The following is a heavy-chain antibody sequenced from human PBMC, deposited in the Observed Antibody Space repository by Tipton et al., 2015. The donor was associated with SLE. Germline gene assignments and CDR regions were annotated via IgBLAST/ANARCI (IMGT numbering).Heavy chain of an antibody. D-gene: IGHD3-3*01. Sequence: TLSLTCAVSGYSISSGYYWGWIRQPPGKGLEWIGSVSHSGVTSYNPSLKSRVTIFPDSSKNQFYLIVTSLTAADTAVYYCARDRVVEGFSNYNYMDVWGKGTTVIVSS. CDR1: GYSISSGYY. CDR3: ARDRVVEGFSNYNYMDV. CDR2: VSHSGVT. V-gene: IGHV4-38-2*02. J-gene: IGHJ6*03.